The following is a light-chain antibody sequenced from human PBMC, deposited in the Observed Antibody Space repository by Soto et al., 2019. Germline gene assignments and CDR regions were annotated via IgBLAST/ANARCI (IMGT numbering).Light chain of an antibody. Sequence: DILLTQSPASLSASVGDRVTITCRANQNIDKYLNWYHQKPGKAPKFLISAASSLQSGVPVRFSGTRSGTDFTLSITNLQPEDFGSYFCQQTFRNPRSFGPGTQLHI. V-gene: IGKV1-39*01. J-gene: IGKJ3*01. CDR1: QNIDKY. CDR3: QQTFRNPRS. CDR2: AAS.